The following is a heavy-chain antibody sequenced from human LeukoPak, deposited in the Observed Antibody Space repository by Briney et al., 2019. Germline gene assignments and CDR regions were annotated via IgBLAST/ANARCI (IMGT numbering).Heavy chain of an antibody. CDR1: GFTFSDYW. Sequence: PGGSLRLSCAVSGFTFSDYWMGWVRQAPGKGLAWVANINQDGSSRYYMDSVKGRFTITRDNAENSLYLQMNSLRAEDTAVYYCAKGGSGSSFDYWGQGTLVTVSS. V-gene: IGHV3-7*01. CDR2: INQDGSSR. J-gene: IGHJ4*02. CDR3: AKGGSGSSFDY. D-gene: IGHD3-10*01.